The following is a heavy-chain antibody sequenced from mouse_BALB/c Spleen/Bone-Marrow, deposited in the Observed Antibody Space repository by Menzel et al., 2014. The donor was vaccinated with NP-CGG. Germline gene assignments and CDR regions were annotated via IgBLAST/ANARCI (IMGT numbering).Heavy chain of an antibody. Sequence: EVQRVESGGGLVQPGGSLRLSCATSGFTFTDYYMSWVRQPPGKALEWLGFIRNKANGYTTEYSASVKGRFTISRDNSQSILYIQMNTLRAEDSATYYCARDNYYGYHWYFDVWGAGTTVTVSS. CDR2: IRNKANGYTT. CDR3: ARDNYYGYHWYFDV. D-gene: IGHD1-2*01. J-gene: IGHJ1*01. V-gene: IGHV7-3*02. CDR1: GFTFTDYY.